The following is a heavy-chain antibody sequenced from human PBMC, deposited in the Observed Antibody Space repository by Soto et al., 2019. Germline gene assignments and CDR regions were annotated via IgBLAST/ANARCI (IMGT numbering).Heavy chain of an antibody. V-gene: IGHV1-2*02. CDR2: INPNSGGT. CDR1: GYTFTGYY. CDR3: ASSLMPPSEYWFDP. J-gene: IGHJ5*02. D-gene: IGHD2-8*01. Sequence: ASVKVSCKASGYTFTGYYMHWVRQAPGQGLEWMGWINPNSGGTNYAQKFQGRVTMTRDTSISTAYMELSRLRSDDTAVYYCASSLMPPSEYWFDPWAQGTLVTVSS.